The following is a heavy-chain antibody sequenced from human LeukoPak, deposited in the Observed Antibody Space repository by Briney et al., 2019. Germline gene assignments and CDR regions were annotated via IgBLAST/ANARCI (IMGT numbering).Heavy chain of an antibody. CDR3: ARGGYCTNTSCYAYSPADY. D-gene: IGHD2-2*01. Sequence: ASVKVSCKASGYTFTSYAMNWVRQAPGQGLEWMGWINTNTGNPTYAQGFTGRFVFSLDTSVSTAYLQISSLKAEDTAVYYCARGGYCTNTSCYAYSPADYWGQGTLVTVSS. J-gene: IGHJ4*02. V-gene: IGHV7-4-1*02. CDR1: GYTFTSYA. CDR2: INTNTGNP.